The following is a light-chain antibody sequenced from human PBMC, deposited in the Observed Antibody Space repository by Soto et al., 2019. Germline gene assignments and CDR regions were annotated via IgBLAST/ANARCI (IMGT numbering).Light chain of an antibody. CDR3: LQYGIPLWT. CDR1: QSVTANY. V-gene: IGKV3-20*01. J-gene: IGKJ1*01. CDR2: AAS. Sequence: EIALTQSAGTLSLSPGERATLSCRASQSVTANYLAWYQQKPGQAPRLLIYAASIGATGIPDRFSGSGSGTDFTLTISRLEPVDFAVYYCLQYGIPLWTFGQGTKVEIK.